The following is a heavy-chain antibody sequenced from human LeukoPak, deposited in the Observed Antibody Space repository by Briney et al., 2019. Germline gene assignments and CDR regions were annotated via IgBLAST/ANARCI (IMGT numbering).Heavy chain of an antibody. V-gene: IGHV4-39*07. J-gene: IGHJ4*02. CDR2: IYYSGST. CDR1: GGSISSSSYY. CDR3: ARGIAVAGRGDLDY. D-gene: IGHD6-19*01. Sequence: SETLSLTCTVSGGSISSSSYYWGWIRQPPGKGLEWIGSIYYSGSTYYNPSLKSRATISVDTSKNQFSLKLSSVTAADTAVHYCARGIAVAGRGDLDYWGQGTLVTVSS.